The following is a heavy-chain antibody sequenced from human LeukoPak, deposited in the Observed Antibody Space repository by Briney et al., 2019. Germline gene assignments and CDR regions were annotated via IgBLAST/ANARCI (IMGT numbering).Heavy chain of an antibody. CDR2: IWLDGSNK. CDR1: GFTFTNHG. CDR3: ARDISYGSDYYYYYGMDV. Sequence: GRTLRLSCAASGFTFTNHGIHWVRRPPGKGLEWVAFIWLDGSNKYYADSVKGRFTISRDNSKNTLYLQMNTLRAEDTAVYYCARDISYGSDYYYYYGMDVWGQGATVTVSS. D-gene: IGHD5-24*01. V-gene: IGHV3-33*01. J-gene: IGHJ6*02.